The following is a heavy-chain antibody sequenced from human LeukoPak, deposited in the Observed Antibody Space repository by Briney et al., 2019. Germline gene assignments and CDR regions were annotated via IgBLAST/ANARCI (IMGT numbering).Heavy chain of an antibody. J-gene: IGHJ3*02. V-gene: IGHV4-59*10. Sequence: SETLSLTCAVYGGSFSGYYWSWIRQPAGKGLEWIGRIYTSGSTNYNPSLKSRVTMSVDTSKNQFSLKLSSVTAADTAVYYCARGGSDDYGDWVSAFDIWGQGTMVTVSS. D-gene: IGHD4-17*01. CDR3: ARGGSDDYGDWVSAFDI. CDR1: GGSFSGYY. CDR2: IYTSGST.